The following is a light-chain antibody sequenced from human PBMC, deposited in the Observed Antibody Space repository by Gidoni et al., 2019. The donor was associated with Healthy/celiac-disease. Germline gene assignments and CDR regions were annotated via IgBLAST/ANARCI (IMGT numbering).Light chain of an antibody. V-gene: IGKV3-20*01. CDR1: QRVSSSY. CDR2: GAS. CDR3: QQYGSSPLLT. J-gene: IGKJ4*01. Sequence: EIVLTHSPGTLSLSPGERATLSCRASQRVSSSYLAWYQQKPGQAPRLLIYGASSRATGIPDRFSGSGSGTDFTLTISRLEPEDFAVYYCQQYGSSPLLTFGGGTKVEIK.